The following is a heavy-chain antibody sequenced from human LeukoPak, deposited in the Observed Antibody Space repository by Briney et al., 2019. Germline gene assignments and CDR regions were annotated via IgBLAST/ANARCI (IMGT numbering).Heavy chain of an antibody. CDR2: IYYSGST. CDR1: GGSISSYY. J-gene: IGHJ4*02. CDR3: ARGDYFGGYFDY. V-gene: IGHV4-59*08. Sequence: PSETPSLTCTVSGGSISSYYWSWIRQPPGKGLEWIGYIYYSGSTNYNPSLKSRVTISVDTSKNQFSLKLSSVTAADTAVYYCARGDYFGGYFDYWGQGTLVTVSS. D-gene: IGHD2/OR15-2a*01.